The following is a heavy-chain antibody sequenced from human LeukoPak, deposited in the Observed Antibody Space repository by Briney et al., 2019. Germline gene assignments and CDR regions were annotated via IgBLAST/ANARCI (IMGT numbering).Heavy chain of an antibody. CDR3: AKMGGALAVAGHFDY. V-gene: IGHV3-64*01. J-gene: IGHJ4*02. CDR2: ISSNGGST. Sequence: PGGSLRLSCAASGFTLSSYAMHWVRQAPGKGLEYVSAISSNGGSTYYANSVKGRFTISRDNSKNTLYLQMNSLRAEDTAVYYCAKMGGALAVAGHFDYWGQGTLVTVSS. CDR1: GFTLSSYA. D-gene: IGHD6-19*01.